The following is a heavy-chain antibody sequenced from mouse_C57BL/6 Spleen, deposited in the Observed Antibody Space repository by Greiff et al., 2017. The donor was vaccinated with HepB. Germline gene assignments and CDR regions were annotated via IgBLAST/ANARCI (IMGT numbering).Heavy chain of an antibody. J-gene: IGHJ4*01. CDR3: ARSDGSSYAYAMDY. CDR1: GYTFTSYG. V-gene: IGHV1-81*01. Sequence: VMLVESGAELARPGASVKLSCKASGYTFTSYGISWVKQRTGQGLEWIGEIYPRSGNTYYNEKFKGKATLTADKSSSTAYMELRSLTSEDSAVYFCARSDGSSYAYAMDYWGQGTSVTVSS. D-gene: IGHD1-1*01. CDR2: IYPRSGNT.